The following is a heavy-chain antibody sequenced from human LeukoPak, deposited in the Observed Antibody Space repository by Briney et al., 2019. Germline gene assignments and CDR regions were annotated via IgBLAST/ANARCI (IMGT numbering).Heavy chain of an antibody. D-gene: IGHD6-13*01. CDR2: INPSGGST. V-gene: IGHV1-46*01. CDR3: ARGTSYSSSWYYVDYYYYGMDV. CDR1: GGTFSSYA. J-gene: IGHJ6*02. Sequence: GASVKVSCKASGGTFSSYAISWVRQAPGQGLEWMGIINPSGGSTSYAQKFQGRVTMTRDTSTSTVYMELSSLRSEDTAVYYCARGTSYSSSWYYVDYYYYGMDVWGQGTTVTVSS.